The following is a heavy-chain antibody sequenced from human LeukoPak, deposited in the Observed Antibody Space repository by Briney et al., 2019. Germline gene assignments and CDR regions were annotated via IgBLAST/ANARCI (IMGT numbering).Heavy chain of an antibody. D-gene: IGHD3-10*01. CDR3: ARQGTMVRGVIIPFDY. CDR1: GGSTSSSSYY. J-gene: IGHJ4*02. CDR2: IYYSGST. V-gene: IGHV4-39*01. Sequence: PSETLSLTCTVSGGSTSSSSYYWGWIRQPPGKGLEWIGSIYYSGSTYYNPSLKSRVTISVDTSKNQFSLKLSSVTAADTAVYYCARQGTMVRGVIIPFDYWGQGTLVTVSS.